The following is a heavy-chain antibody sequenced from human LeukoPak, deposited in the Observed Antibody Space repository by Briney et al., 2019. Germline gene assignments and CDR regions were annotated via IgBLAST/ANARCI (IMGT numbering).Heavy chain of an antibody. Sequence: GGSLRLSCAVSGFTFSGYWMHWVRQVPGKGLVWISYISDDGRSKGYADSVQGRFTISRDNAKNTLSLQMNSLRVDDTAVYYCVKQDTGSYLGGYWGQGTLVTVSS. V-gene: IGHV3-74*01. CDR1: GFTFSGYW. J-gene: IGHJ4*02. CDR3: VKQDTGSYLGGY. D-gene: IGHD1-26*01. CDR2: ISDDGRSK.